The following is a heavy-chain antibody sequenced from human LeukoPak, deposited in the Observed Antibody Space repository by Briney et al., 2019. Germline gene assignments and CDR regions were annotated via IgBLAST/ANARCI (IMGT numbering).Heavy chain of an antibody. V-gene: IGHV1-18*01. D-gene: IGHD3-3*01. CDR3: ARGRITIFGVANDY. Sequence: ASVKLSCKASGYTFTSYGISWVRQAPGQGLEWMGWISAYNSNTNYAQKLQGRVTMTTDTSTSTAYMELRSLRSDDTAVYYCARGRITIFGVANDYWGQGTLVTVSS. CDR1: GYTFTSYG. CDR2: ISAYNSNT. J-gene: IGHJ4*02.